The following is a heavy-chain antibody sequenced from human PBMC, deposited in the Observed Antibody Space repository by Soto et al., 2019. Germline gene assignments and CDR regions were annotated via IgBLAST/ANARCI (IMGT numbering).Heavy chain of an antibody. D-gene: IGHD3-3*01. CDR3: ATNSIFGVVSNFDY. J-gene: IGHJ4*02. V-gene: IGHV1-24*01. Sequence: GTPVKVSCEVSGYTLTELSMHWVRQAPGKGLEWMGGFDPEDGETIYAQKFQGRVTMTEDTSTDTAYMELSSLRSEDTAVYYCATNSIFGVVSNFDYWGQGTLVTVSS. CDR1: GYTLTELS. CDR2: FDPEDGET.